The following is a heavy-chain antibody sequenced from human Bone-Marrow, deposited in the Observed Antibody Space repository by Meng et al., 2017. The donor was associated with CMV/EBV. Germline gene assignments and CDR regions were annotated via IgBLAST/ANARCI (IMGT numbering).Heavy chain of an antibody. CDR1: GFIFSSYE. Sequence: GGSLRLSCVASGFIFSSYEMNWVCQAPGKGLEWVSFISSSGGTIYYADSVKGRFTISRDNAKNSLYLQMNSLRAEDTAVYYCARHPDPWGQGTLVTVSS. J-gene: IGHJ5*02. V-gene: IGHV3-48*03. CDR2: ISSSGGTI. CDR3: ARHPDP.